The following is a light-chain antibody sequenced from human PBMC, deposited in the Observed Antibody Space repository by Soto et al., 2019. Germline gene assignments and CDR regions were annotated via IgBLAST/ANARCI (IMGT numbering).Light chain of an antibody. J-gene: IGKJ1*01. CDR3: QQYNDYSRT. Sequence: DFQMTQSPSALSASVGDKVTMTCRASQRISTWLAWYQQKPGKAPKVLIYDASSLESGVPSRFSGSGSGTEFTLTISSLQPDDFATYYCQQYNDYSRTFGQGTKVELK. CDR2: DAS. CDR1: QRISTW. V-gene: IGKV1-5*01.